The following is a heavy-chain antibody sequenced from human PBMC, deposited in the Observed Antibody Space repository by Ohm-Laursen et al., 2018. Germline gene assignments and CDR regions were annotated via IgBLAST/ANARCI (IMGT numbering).Heavy chain of an antibody. V-gene: IGHV3-7*01. CDR3: ARDLSLYYDFWSGPDY. D-gene: IGHD3-3*01. CDR2: IRQDGSDK. Sequence: SLRLSCAASGFTFSYYWMSWVRQAPGKGLECVANIRQDGSDKNYVDSVKGRFTISRDNAKNSLYLQMNSLRAEDTAVYYCARDLSLYYDFWSGPDYWGQGTLVTVSS. J-gene: IGHJ4*02. CDR1: GFTFSYYW.